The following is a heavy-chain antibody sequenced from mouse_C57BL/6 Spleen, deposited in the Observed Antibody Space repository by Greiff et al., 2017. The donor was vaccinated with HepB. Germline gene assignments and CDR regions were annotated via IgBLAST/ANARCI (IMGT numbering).Heavy chain of an antibody. D-gene: IGHD1-1*01. CDR2: INPNNGGT. CDR1: GYTFTDYN. Sequence: EVQLQQSGPELVKPGASVKIPCKASGYTFTDYNMDWVKQSHGKSLEWIGDINPNNGGTIYNQKFKGKATLTVDKSSSTAYMELSSLTSEDTAVYYCARKSHYYGSSLGYYAMDYWGQGTSVTVSS. V-gene: IGHV1-18*01. CDR3: ARKSHYYGSSLGYYAMDY. J-gene: IGHJ4*01.